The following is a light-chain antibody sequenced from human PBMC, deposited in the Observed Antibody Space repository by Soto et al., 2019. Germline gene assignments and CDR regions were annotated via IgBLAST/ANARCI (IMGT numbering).Light chain of an antibody. J-gene: IGLJ1*01. CDR1: SSDVGGYNY. CDR3: SSYTSSSTRHV. CDR2: DVS. V-gene: IGLV2-14*03. Sequence: QSVLTQPASVSGSPGQSITISCTGTSSDVGGYNYVSWYQQHPGKAPKLMIYDVSNRPSRVSNRFSASKSGNTASLTISGLQAEDEADYYCSSYTSSSTRHVFGPGTKVTVL.